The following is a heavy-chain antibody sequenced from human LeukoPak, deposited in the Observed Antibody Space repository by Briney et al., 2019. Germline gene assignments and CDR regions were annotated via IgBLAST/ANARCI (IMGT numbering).Heavy chain of an antibody. CDR1: GRTFSSYA. V-gene: IGHV1-69*05. J-gene: IGHJ5*02. CDR3: ARGQRDFWSGYYNWFDP. CDR2: IIPIFGTA. D-gene: IGHD3-3*01. Sequence: ASVKVSCKASGRTFSSYAISWVRQAPGQGLEWMGGIIPIFGTANYAQKFQGRVTITTDESTSTAYMELSSLRSEDTAVYYCARGQRDFWSGYYNWFDPWGQGTLVTVSS.